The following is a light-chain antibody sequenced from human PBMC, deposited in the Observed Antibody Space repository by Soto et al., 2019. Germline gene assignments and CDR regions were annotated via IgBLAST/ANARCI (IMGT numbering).Light chain of an antibody. CDR1: QSVNSN. CDR2: GTS. V-gene: IGKV3-15*01. J-gene: IGKJ1*01. Sequence: EIVKTQSPATLSLSPGERATLSCRASQSVNSNLAWYQQKAGQAPRLLIYGTSTRATGIPARFSGSGSGTDFTLAISSLQFEDFAVYYCQQYNNWPRPFGQGTKVDI. CDR3: QQYNNWPRP.